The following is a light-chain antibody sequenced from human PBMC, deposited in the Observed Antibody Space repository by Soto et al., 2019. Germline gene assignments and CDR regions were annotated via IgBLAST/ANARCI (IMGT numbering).Light chain of an antibody. V-gene: IGKV1D-12*01. J-gene: IGKJ5*01. CDR3: QQPISFPIT. Sequence: DIQMTQSPSSVSASVGDRVTITCRASRDLSGWLAWYQQKPGKAPKPLVSAASSLQSGVPSRFSGSGSGTDFTLTIRSLQPEDFATYYCQQPISFPITFGQGTRLEIK. CDR1: RDLSGW. CDR2: AAS.